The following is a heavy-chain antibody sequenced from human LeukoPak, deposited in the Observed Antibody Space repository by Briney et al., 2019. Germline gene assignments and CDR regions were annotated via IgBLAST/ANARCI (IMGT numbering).Heavy chain of an antibody. V-gene: IGHV3-11*04. D-gene: IGHD3-22*01. CDR1: GFTFSDYY. J-gene: IGHJ4*02. Sequence: GGSLRLSCAASGFTFSDYYMSWIRQAPGKGLEWLSYIGSSGHTIYYADSVKGRFTISRDNAKNSLYLQMNSLRAEDTAVYYCARTYYYDSSGYYPASYYFDYWGQGTLVTVSS. CDR3: ARTYYYDSSGYYPASYYFDY. CDR2: IGSSGHTI.